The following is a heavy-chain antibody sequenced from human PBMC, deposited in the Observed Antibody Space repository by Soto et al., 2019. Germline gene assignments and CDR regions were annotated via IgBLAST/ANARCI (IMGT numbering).Heavy chain of an antibody. Sequence: QLQLQESGPGLVKPSETLSLTCTVSGGSISSSRYYWGWIRQPPGKGLERIGSIYYSGSTYYNPSLKSRVTISVDTSKNQCSLKLSSVTAADTAVYYCASGPYGGTRYWYFDLWGRGTLVTVSS. D-gene: IGHD4-17*01. J-gene: IGHJ2*01. V-gene: IGHV4-39*01. CDR3: ASGPYGGTRYWYFDL. CDR1: GGSISSSRYY. CDR2: IYYSGST.